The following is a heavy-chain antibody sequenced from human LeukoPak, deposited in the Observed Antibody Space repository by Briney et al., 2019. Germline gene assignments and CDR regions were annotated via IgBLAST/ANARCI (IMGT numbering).Heavy chain of an antibody. J-gene: IGHJ6*03. CDR2: IKQGGSEK. CDR3: AKDKYSSSWYGFDFYYYYYMDV. V-gene: IGHV3-7*01. CDR1: GFTFSNYW. Sequence: GGSLRLSCAASGFTFSNYWMTWVRQAPGKGLEWVANIKQGGSEKYYVDSVKGRFTISRDNAENSLYLQMNSLRAEDTAVYYCAKDKYSSSWYGFDFYYYYYMDVWGKGTTVTISS. D-gene: IGHD6-13*01.